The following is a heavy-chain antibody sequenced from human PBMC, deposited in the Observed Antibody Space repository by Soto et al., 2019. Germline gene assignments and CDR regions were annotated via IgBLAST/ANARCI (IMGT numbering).Heavy chain of an antibody. D-gene: IGHD3-10*01. J-gene: IGHJ5*02. CDR1: GFSLSTSGVG. CDR2: IYWDDDK. CDR3: AHSISLWFGELLYDPGWFDP. V-gene: IGHV2-5*02. Sequence: QITLKESGPTLVKPTQTLTLTCTFSGFSLSTSGVGVGWIRQPPGKALEWLALIYWDDDKRYSPSLKSRLTITKDTSKNQVVLTMTNMDPVDTATYYCAHSISLWFGELLYDPGWFDPWGQGTLVTVSS.